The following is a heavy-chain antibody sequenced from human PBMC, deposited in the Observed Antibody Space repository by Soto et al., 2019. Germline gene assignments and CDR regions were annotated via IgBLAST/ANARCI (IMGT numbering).Heavy chain of an antibody. V-gene: IGHV1-2*04. Sequence: QVPLVQSGAEVKKPGASVKVSCKASGYTFTGYYMHWVRQAPGQGLEWMGWINPNSGGTNYAQKFQGWVTMTRDTSISTAYMELSRLRSDDTAVYYCARVPAPDFWSGYRTYGMDVWGQGTTVTVSS. CDR1: GYTFTGYY. CDR2: INPNSGGT. CDR3: ARVPAPDFWSGYRTYGMDV. D-gene: IGHD3-3*01. J-gene: IGHJ6*02.